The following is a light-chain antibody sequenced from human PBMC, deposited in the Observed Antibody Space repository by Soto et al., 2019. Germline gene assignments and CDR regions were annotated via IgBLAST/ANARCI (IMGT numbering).Light chain of an antibody. CDR1: QSVGNY. V-gene: IGKV3-11*01. Sequence: EIVLTQSPASLSLSPGERATLSCRASQSVGNYLAWYQQKPGRAPRLLIYDASNRASGIPARFSGSGSGTDFTLTISSLEPEDFAVYYCQQRSSWLTFGGGTKVEIK. CDR3: QQRSSWLT. J-gene: IGKJ4*01. CDR2: DAS.